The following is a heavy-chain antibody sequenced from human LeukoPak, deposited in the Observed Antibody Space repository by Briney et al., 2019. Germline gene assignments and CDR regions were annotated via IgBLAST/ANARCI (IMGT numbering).Heavy chain of an antibody. D-gene: IGHD3-22*01. V-gene: IGHV4-34*01. J-gene: IGHJ4*02. Sequence: SETLSLTCAVYGGSFSGYYWSWIRQPPGKGLEWIGEINHSGSTNYNPSLKSRVTISVDTSKNQFSLKLSSVTAADTAVYYCARGYYDSSGYARSRPFDYWGQGTLVTVSS. CDR1: GGSFSGYY. CDR2: INHSGST. CDR3: ARGYYDSSGYARSRPFDY.